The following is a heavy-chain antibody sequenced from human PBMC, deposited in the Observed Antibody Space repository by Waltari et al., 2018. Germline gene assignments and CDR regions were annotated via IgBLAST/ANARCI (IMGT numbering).Heavy chain of an antibody. Sequence: EVQLVESGGGLVQPGGSLRLTCAASGCTFSSHWMYWVRQTPGKGLGWVSGINSDGSSTSYADSVKGRVTISRDNAKNTLYLQMNSLRAEDTAVYYCVRDSSGTYWGQGTQVTVSS. J-gene: IGHJ4*01. D-gene: IGHD3-22*01. CDR1: GCTFSSHW. V-gene: IGHV3-74*01. CDR3: VRDSSGTY. CDR2: INSDGSST.